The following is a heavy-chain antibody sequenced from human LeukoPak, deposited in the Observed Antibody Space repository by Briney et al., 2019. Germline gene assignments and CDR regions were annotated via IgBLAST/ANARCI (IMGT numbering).Heavy chain of an antibody. Sequence: ASVKVSCKASGYTSTGYYMHWVRQAPGQRLEWMGWINAGNGNTKYSQKFQGRVTITRDTSASTAYMELSSLRSEDTAVYYCARDLLYYYGSGSYYNDGPGSDYWGQGTLVTVSS. CDR1: GYTSTGYY. D-gene: IGHD3-10*01. J-gene: IGHJ4*02. CDR2: INAGNGNT. V-gene: IGHV1-3*01. CDR3: ARDLLYYYGSGSYYNDGPGSDY.